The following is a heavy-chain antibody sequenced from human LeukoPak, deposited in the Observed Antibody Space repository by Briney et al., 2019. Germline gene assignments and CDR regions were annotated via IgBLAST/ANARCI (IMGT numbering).Heavy chain of an antibody. CDR1: GYTFTDYY. Sequence: ASVKVSCKASGYTFTDYYMRWVRQAPGQGLEWMGWINPNSGGTNYAQKFQGRVTMTRDTSIRIAYMELSSLRSDDTAVYYCARLRVYFTSQGAFDIWGQGTMVTVSS. J-gene: IGHJ3*02. D-gene: IGHD2-8*01. V-gene: IGHV1-2*02. CDR3: ARLRVYFTSQGAFDI. CDR2: INPNSGGT.